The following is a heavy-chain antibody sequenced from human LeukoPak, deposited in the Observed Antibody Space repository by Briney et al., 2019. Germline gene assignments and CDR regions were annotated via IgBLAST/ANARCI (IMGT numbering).Heavy chain of an antibody. Sequence: SETLSLTCTVSGGSISSYYWSWIRQPPGKGLEWIGYIYYSGSTNYNPSLKSRVTISVDTSKNQFSLKLSSVTAADTAVYYCARHTRDGYNRHSFEYWGQGTLVTVSS. D-gene: IGHD5-24*01. J-gene: IGHJ4*02. V-gene: IGHV4-59*08. CDR1: GGSISSYY. CDR3: ARHTRDGYNRHSFEY. CDR2: IYYSGST.